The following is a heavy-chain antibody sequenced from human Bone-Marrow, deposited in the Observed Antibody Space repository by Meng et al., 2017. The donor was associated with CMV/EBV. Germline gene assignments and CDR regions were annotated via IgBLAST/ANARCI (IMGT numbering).Heavy chain of an antibody. CDR2: IRYDGKNK. Sequence: GGSLRLSCVGSRFSFSTHGMHWVRQAPGKGLEWLSFIRYDGKNKYYIDSVKGRFTISRDNAKNSLYLQMNSLRAEDTAVYYCARVSATAMVLIYYGMDVWGQGTTVTVSS. CDR1: RFSFSTHG. CDR3: ARVSATAMVLIYYGMDV. D-gene: IGHD5-18*01. V-gene: IGHV3-30*02. J-gene: IGHJ6*02.